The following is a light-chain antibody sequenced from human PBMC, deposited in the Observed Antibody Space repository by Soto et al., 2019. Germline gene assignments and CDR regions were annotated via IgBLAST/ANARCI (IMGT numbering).Light chain of an antibody. CDR1: SSDIGGYTY. V-gene: IGLV2-14*01. CDR3: SSYTTSNSWV. J-gene: IGLJ3*02. Sequence: QSALTQPASVSGSPGQSIAISCTGSSSDIGGYTYVSWYQQLPGKAPKLLIYEVSNRPSGVSTRFSGSKSGNTASLTISGLQAEDEADYYCSSYTTSNSWVFGGGTKVTVL. CDR2: EVS.